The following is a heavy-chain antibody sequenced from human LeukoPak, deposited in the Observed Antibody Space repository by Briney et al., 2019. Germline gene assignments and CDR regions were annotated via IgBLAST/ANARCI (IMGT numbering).Heavy chain of an antibody. CDR3: ARHPVGSLSLDY. V-gene: IGHV3-11*03. D-gene: IGHD1-26*01. CDR2: ISSSGSHT. J-gene: IGHJ4*02. Sequence: PGGSLRLSCVASGFSFSNYYMSWIRQAPGKGLEWFSYISSSGSHTNYADSVTGRFTISRNNAKKSLHLQMNSLRAEETAVYYCARHPVGSLSLDYWGQGTLVTVSS. CDR1: GFSFSNYY.